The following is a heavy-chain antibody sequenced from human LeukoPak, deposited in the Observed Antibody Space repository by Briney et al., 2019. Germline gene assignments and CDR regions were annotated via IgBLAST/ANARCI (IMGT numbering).Heavy chain of an antibody. CDR1: GFTFSSYW. V-gene: IGHV3-74*01. CDR2: IDNYGSSP. Sequence: GGSLRLSCAASGFTFSSYWMHWVRQAPGKGLVWVSRIDNYGSSPSYADSVKGRFTISRDNAKNTLYLQMSSLRAEDTAVYYCARVQWGSLVAIDYWGQGTLVTVSS. J-gene: IGHJ4*02. CDR3: ARVQWGSLVAIDY. D-gene: IGHD5-12*01.